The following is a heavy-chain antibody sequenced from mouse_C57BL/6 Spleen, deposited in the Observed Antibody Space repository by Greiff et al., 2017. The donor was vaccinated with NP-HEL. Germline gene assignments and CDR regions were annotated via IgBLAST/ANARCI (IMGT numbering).Heavy chain of an antibody. CDR1: GFTFSDYY. V-gene: IGHV5-12*01. Sequence: EVKLVESGGGLVQPGGSLKLSCAASGFTFSDYYMYWVRQTPEKRLEWVAYISNGGGSTYYPDTVKGRFTISRDNAKNTLYLQMSRLKSEDTAMYYCARRSNYGYYAMDYWGQGTSVTVSS. D-gene: IGHD2-5*01. J-gene: IGHJ4*01. CDR2: ISNGGGST. CDR3: ARRSNYGYYAMDY.